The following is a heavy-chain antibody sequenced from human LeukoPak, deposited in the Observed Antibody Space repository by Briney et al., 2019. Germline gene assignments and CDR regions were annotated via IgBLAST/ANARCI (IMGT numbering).Heavy chain of an antibody. CDR2: IYSGGST. J-gene: IGHJ6*03. D-gene: IGHD3-3*01. CDR1: GFTVSSNY. V-gene: IGHV3-53*01. Sequence: PGGSLRLSCAASGFTVSSNYMSWVRQAPGKGLEWVSVIYSGGSTYYADSVKGRFTISRDNSKNTLYLQMNSLRAEDTAVYYCASMAPDYDFWSGNYYMDVWGKGTTVTVSS. CDR3: ASMAPDYDFWSGNYYMDV.